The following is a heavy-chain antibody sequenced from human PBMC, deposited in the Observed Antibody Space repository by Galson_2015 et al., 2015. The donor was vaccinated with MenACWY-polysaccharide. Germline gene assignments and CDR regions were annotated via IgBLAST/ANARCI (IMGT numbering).Heavy chain of an antibody. Sequence: SVKVSCKASGGTFSSYAISWVRQAPGQGLEWMGGIIPILGTANYAQKFQGRVTITADESTSTAHMELSSLRAEDTAVYYCARGFTYYYDSSGYLDPWVQGTLVTVSS. CDR1: GGTFSSYA. V-gene: IGHV1-69*13. CDR3: ARGFTYYYDSSGYLDP. D-gene: IGHD3-22*01. J-gene: IGHJ5*02. CDR2: IIPILGTA.